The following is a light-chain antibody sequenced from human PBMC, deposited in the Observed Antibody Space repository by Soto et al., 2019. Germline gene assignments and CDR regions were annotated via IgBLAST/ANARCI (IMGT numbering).Light chain of an antibody. CDR3: QQRKT. J-gene: IGKJ1*01. CDR1: QTISNY. V-gene: IGKV1-39*01. Sequence: DIQVTQSPSSLSTFVGDSVTITCRASQTISNYLNWYQQKPGKAPKVLIYAASTLQSGVPSRFSGSGSGTDFTLTISSLQPEDFAVYYCQQRKTFGQGTKVDIK. CDR2: AAS.